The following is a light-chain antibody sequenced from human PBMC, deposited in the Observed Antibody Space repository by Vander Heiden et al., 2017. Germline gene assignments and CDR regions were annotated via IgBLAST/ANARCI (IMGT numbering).Light chain of an antibody. Sequence: EIVMTQSPPSLPVTPGEPPSISCRSSQSRLHSNGYNDLDWYLQKPGQSPLLLIYLGSNRASGVPYRVSGSGSGTDFTLKIRRVEAEDVGVYYGMQALQARTFGQGTKVEIK. CDR3: MQALQART. V-gene: IGKV2-28*01. CDR1: QSRLHSNGYND. J-gene: IGKJ1*01. CDR2: LGS.